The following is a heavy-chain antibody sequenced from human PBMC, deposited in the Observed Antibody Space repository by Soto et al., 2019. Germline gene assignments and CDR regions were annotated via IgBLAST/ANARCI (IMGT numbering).Heavy chain of an antibody. D-gene: IGHD2-15*01. CDR2: IKQDGGQT. V-gene: IGHV3-7*01. CDR1: GFTFANYW. CDR3: SRGQMLPFDVFDV. J-gene: IGHJ3*01. Sequence: EVQLVESGGDLVQPGGSLRLSCAASGFTFANYWLSWVRQPPGKGREWVANIKQDGGQTYYVDSVTGRFTISRDNSKNSLYLQVNSLGVDDTALYYCSRGQMLPFDVFDVWGHGAVVTVSS.